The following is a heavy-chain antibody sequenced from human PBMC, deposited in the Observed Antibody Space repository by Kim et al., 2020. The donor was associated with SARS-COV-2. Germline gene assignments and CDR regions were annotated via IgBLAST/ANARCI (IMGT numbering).Heavy chain of an antibody. CDR3: ARSRSLDY. CDR2: GSGDT. D-gene: IGHD2-2*01. Sequence: GSGDTKFSPKLQGRVTLTSDTSASAAYMELSSLGSEDTAVYYCARSRSLDYWGQGTLVTVSS. V-gene: IGHV1-3*01. J-gene: IGHJ4*02.